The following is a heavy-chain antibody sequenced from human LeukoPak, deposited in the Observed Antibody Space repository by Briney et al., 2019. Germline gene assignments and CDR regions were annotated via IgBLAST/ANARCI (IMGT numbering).Heavy chain of an antibody. Sequence: GXSLRLSCAASGFTFSSYSMNWVRQAPGKGLEWVSSISTSSTYIYYADSVKGRFTISRDKAKSSLYLQMNSLRAEDTAVYYCARDLTTVTTAVFAYWSQGTLVTVSS. CDR3: ARDLTTVTTAVFAY. V-gene: IGHV3-21*06. D-gene: IGHD4-11*01. J-gene: IGHJ4*02. CDR2: ISTSSTYI. CDR1: GFTFSSYS.